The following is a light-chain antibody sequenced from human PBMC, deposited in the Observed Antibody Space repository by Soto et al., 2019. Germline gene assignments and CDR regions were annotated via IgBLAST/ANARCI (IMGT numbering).Light chain of an antibody. CDR2: GAS. V-gene: IGKV3-20*01. J-gene: IGKJ1*01. CDR3: QQYGSSPTWP. Sequence: EIVLTQSPGALSLSTGERATLSCRASQSVSSSYLAWYQQKPGQAPRLLIYGASTRATGIPDRFSGSGSGTDFTLTISRLEPDDSAVYYCQQYGSSPTWPFGQGTKV. CDR1: QSVSSSY.